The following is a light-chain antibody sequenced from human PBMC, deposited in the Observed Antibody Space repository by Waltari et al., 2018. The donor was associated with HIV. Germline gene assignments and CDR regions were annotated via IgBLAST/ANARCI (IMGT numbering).Light chain of an antibody. J-gene: IGLJ2*01. V-gene: IGLV1-47*01. CDR1: GSNIGTYS. CDR3: AVLDDSLGGAV. Sequence: QSVVTQPPSASGTPGQRVTISCSGSGSNIGTYSVNWYHHFPGTAPKLLIYMNDQRPSGVPGRFSGSQSGTSASLAISGLQYDDEAYYYCAVLDDSLGGAVFGGGTKLTVL. CDR2: MND.